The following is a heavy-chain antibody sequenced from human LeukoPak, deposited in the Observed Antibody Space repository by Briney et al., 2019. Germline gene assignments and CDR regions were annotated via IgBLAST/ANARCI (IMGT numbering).Heavy chain of an antibody. V-gene: IGHV3-21*01. CDR1: GFTFSRYS. CDR3: ARGPRSYSSSWYGMDV. Sequence: GGSLRLSCAASGFTFSRYSMNWVRQAPGKGLEWVSSISSSSSYIYYADSVKGRFTISRDNAKNSLYLQMNSLRAEDTAVYYCARGPRSYSSSWYGMDVWGKGTTVTVSS. J-gene: IGHJ6*04. D-gene: IGHD6-13*01. CDR2: ISSSSSYI.